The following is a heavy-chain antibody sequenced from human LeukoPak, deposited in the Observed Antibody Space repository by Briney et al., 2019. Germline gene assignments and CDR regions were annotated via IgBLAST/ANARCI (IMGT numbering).Heavy chain of an antibody. Sequence: GGSLRLSCAASGFTVSSNYMSWVRQAPGMGLEWVSVIYSGSYTYYSDSVKGRFTISRDNSKNTLYLQMNSLRAEDTAVYYCARAKDSRLFFPFWGQGALVTVSS. D-gene: IGHD6-13*01. J-gene: IGHJ4*02. CDR1: GFTVSSNY. CDR3: ARAKDSRLFFPF. V-gene: IGHV3-66*01. CDR2: IYSGSYT.